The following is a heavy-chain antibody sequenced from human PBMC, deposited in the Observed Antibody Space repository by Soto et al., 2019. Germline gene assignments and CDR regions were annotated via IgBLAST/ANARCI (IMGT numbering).Heavy chain of an antibody. CDR3: ARDHYYYDSSGSLRYFDN. J-gene: IGHJ4*02. Sequence: PSETLSLTCTVSGGSISSGGYYWGWIHQHPGKGLEWIGYIYYSGSTYYNPSPKSRVTISVDTSKNQFSLKLSSVTAADTAVYYCARDHYYYDSSGSLRYFDNWGQGTLVTVSS. D-gene: IGHD3-22*01. CDR2: IYYSGST. V-gene: IGHV4-31*03. CDR1: GGSISSGGYY.